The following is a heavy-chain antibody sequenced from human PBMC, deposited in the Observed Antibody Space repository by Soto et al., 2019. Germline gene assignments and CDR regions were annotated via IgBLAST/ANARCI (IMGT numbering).Heavy chain of an antibody. CDR2: ISAYNGNT. Sequence: QVPLVQSGAEVKKPGASVKVSCKASGYTFTSYGISWVRQAPGQGLEWMGWISAYNGNTNYAQKLQGRLTMTTDTSTSTAYMARRSLRSADTAVYYCASANGDYVPPILRIWGQGTMVTVSS. D-gene: IGHD4-17*01. CDR3: ASANGDYVPPILRI. V-gene: IGHV1-18*01. CDR1: GYTFTSYG. J-gene: IGHJ3*02.